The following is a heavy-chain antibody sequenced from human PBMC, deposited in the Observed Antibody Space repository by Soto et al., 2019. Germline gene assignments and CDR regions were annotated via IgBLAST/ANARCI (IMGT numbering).Heavy chain of an antibody. Sequence: GESLKISCKGSGYSFTSYWIGWVRQMPGKGLEWMGIIYPGDSDTRYSPSFQGQVTISADKSISTAYLQWSSLKASDTAMYYCARLGRRTRTLLWFGELLFDPWGQGTLVTVSS. J-gene: IGHJ5*02. CDR2: IYPGDSDT. CDR1: GYSFTSYW. D-gene: IGHD3-10*01. CDR3: ARLGRRTRTLLWFGELLFDP. V-gene: IGHV5-51*01.